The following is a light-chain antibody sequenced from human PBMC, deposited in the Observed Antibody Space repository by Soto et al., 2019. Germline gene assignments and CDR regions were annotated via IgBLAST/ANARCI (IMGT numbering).Light chain of an antibody. CDR2: EAT. V-gene: IGLV2-14*01. CDR1: SSDIGAYDY. J-gene: IGLJ1*01. Sequence: QSVLTQPASVSGSPGQSITISCTGTSSDIGAYDYVSWYQQYPGRVPKLIIHEATNRPSGVSDRFSGSKSGNTASLTISGLQTEDEADYYCSSHAGSNAFYVFXTGTKVTV. CDR3: SSHAGSNAFYV.